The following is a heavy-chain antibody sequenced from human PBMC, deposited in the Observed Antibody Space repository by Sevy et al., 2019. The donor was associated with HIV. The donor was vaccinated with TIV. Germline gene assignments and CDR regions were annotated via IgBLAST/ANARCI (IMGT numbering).Heavy chain of an antibody. CDR2: ISSSGGTT. CDR3: AKGDEATADYIDYVPNGFDI. V-gene: IGHV3-23*01. CDR1: GFTFTTYA. D-gene: IGHD4-17*01. J-gene: IGHJ3*02. Sequence: GESLKISCTASGFTFTTYAMSWVRQAPGKGLEWVSSISSSGGTTYYADSVKGRFTISRDNSKNTLYLQMNSLRAEDTAIYYSAKGDEATADYIDYVPNGFDIWGPGTKVTVSS.